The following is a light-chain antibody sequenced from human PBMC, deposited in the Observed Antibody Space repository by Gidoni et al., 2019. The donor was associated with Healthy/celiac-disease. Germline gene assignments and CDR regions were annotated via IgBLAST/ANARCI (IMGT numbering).Light chain of an antibody. CDR2: AAS. Sequence: DIQMSQSPSSLSASVGDRVTITCRASQSISSYLNWYQQKPGKAPKLLIYAASSLQRGVPSRFSGSGSGKDFTLTISSLQPEDFANYYCQQSYSTPWTFGQXTKVEIK. V-gene: IGKV1-39*01. J-gene: IGKJ1*01. CDR1: QSISSY. CDR3: QQSYSTPWT.